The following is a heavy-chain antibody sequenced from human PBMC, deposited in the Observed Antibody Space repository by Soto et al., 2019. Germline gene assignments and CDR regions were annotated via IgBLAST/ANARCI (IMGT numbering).Heavy chain of an antibody. CDR3: ARRGGVGVAGSAAFDM. J-gene: IGHJ3*02. CDR2: INPATGAA. Sequence: QLHLVQSGAVVKKPGASVTVSCSASGYPVTAYYMHWVRQAPGRGLGWMGGINPATGAAKYTQTFQGRVTRTRDSSTSTVFMELGGLTSEDTAVFYCARRGGVGVAGSAAFDMWGQGTLVTVSS. CDR1: GYPVTAYY. D-gene: IGHD3-3*01. V-gene: IGHV1-2*02.